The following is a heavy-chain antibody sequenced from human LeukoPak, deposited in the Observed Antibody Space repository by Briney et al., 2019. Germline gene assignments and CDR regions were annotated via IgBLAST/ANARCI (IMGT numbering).Heavy chain of an antibody. J-gene: IGHJ6*03. D-gene: IGHD5-18*01. CDR3: ARELRIVDTTMLNYYYYYMDV. V-gene: IGHV3-53*01. CDR2: IYSGATT. CDR1: GFTVSNNY. Sequence: GGSLRLSCVASGFTVSNNYMNWVRQAPGKGLEWVSGIYSGATTYYADSVKGRFTISRDNSKNTLSLQMNSLRAEDTAVYYCARELRIVDTTMLNYYYYYMDVWGKGTTVTVSS.